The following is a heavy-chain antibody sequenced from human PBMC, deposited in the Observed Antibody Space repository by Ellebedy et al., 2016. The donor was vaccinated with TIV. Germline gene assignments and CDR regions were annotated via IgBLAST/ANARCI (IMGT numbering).Heavy chain of an antibody. Sequence: SETLSLXXTVSGGSISSYYWSWFRQPPGKGLEWIGYIYYSGSTNYNPSLKSRVTISVDTSKNQFSLKLSSVTAADTAVYYCARLNRLYNWFDPWGQGTLVTVSS. J-gene: IGHJ5*02. CDR2: IYYSGST. V-gene: IGHV4-59*08. D-gene: IGHD2/OR15-2a*01. CDR3: ARLNRLYNWFDP. CDR1: GGSISSYY.